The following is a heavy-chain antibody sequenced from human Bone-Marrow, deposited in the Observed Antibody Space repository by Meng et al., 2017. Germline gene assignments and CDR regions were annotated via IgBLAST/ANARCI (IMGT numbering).Heavy chain of an antibody. CDR1: GGTFSSYT. Sequence: SSVKVSCKASGGTFSSYTISWVRQATGQGLEWMGRIIPILGIANYAQKFQGRVTITADKSTSTAYMGLSSLRSADTAVYYCARDLSGWRSQEPSYYYHRGMDVWGQGTTVTVSS. CDR2: IIPILGIA. D-gene: IGHD6-19*01. V-gene: IGHV1-69*04. J-gene: IGHJ6*02. CDR3: ARDLSGWRSQEPSYYYHRGMDV.